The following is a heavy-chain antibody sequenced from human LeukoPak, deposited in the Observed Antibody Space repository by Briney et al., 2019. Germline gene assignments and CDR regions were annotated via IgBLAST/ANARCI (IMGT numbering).Heavy chain of an antibody. V-gene: IGHV5-51*01. Sequence: GESLKISCKVSGDSFTNYWIAWVRQMPGKGLEWMGIIYPGDSDTRYSLSFQGQVTISADKSISTAYLQWSSLKASDTAMYYCARHLGEDYFDYWGQGILVTVSS. D-gene: IGHD3-10*01. CDR2: IYPGDSDT. J-gene: IGHJ4*02. CDR3: ARHLGEDYFDY. CDR1: GDSFTNYW.